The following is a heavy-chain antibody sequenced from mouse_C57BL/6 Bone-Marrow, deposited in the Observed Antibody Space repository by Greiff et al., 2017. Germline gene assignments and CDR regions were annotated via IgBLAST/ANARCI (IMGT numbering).Heavy chain of an antibody. V-gene: IGHV14-4*01. J-gene: IGHJ2*01. D-gene: IGHD1-1*01. CDR3: TTPTVGDPLFDY. Sequence: EVQLQQSGAELVRPGASVKLSCTASGFNIKDDYMHWVKQRPEQGLEWIGWIDPENGGTEYASKFQGKATITADTTSNTAYRQLSSLTSEDTAVYYCTTPTVGDPLFDYWGQGTTLTVAS. CDR1: GFNIKDDY. CDR2: IDPENGGT.